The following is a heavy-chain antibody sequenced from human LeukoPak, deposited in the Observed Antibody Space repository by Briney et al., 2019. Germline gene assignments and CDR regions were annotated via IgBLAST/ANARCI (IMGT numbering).Heavy chain of an antibody. D-gene: IGHD2-2*01. CDR2: IYTSGST. CDR3: ARSAWYCSSTSCYLDY. CDR1: GGSISSYY. J-gene: IGHJ4*02. V-gene: IGHV4-4*07. Sequence: SETLSLTCTVSGGSISSYYWSWIRQPAGKGLEWIGRIYTSGSTNYNPSLKSRVTISVDTSKNQFSLKLSSVTAADTAVYYCARSAWYCSSTSCYLDYWGQGTLVTVSS.